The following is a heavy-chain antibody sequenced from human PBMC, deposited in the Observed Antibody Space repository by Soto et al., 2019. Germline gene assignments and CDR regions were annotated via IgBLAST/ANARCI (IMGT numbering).Heavy chain of an antibody. V-gene: IGHV3-7*03. Sequence: XGSLRLSCASSVFTVSSCAMTWVRQAPGKGLEWVANIKQDGSEKNYVDSVKGRFTISRDNAKNSLYLEMNNLRVEDTAIYYCARWYAAEVLGQGTTVTVSS. D-gene: IGHD6-13*01. CDR2: IKQDGSEK. CDR3: ARWYAAEV. J-gene: IGHJ6*02. CDR1: VFTVSSCA.